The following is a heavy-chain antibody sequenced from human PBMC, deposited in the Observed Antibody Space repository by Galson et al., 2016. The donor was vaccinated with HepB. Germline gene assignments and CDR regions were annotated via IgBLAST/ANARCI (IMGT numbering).Heavy chain of an antibody. V-gene: IGHV3-9*01. Sequence: SLRLSCAASGFTFDDYALHWVRQAPGKGLEWVAVISWNSDYLVYADSVKGRFTISRDNSKNTLYLQMNSLRVEDTAVYYCASFGGVIAYDAFDIWGQGTMVTVSS. CDR2: ISWNSDYL. D-gene: IGHD3-16*02. J-gene: IGHJ3*02. CDR3: ASFGGVIAYDAFDI. CDR1: GFTFDDYA.